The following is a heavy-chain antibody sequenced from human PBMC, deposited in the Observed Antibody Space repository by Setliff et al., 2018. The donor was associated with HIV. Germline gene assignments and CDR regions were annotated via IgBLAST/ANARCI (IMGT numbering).Heavy chain of an antibody. CDR3: ARGALLAVFDFDH. D-gene: IGHD3-10*01. CDR1: RDSISSSNW. CDR2: IYHSGST. V-gene: IGHV4-4*02. Sequence: PSETLSLTCAVSRDSISSSNWWSWVRQPPGKGLEWIGEIYHSGSTNYNPSLKSRVTISVDTSANTAYMELSSLRSDDTAIYFCARGALLAVFDFDHWGHGTLVTVSS. J-gene: IGHJ4*01.